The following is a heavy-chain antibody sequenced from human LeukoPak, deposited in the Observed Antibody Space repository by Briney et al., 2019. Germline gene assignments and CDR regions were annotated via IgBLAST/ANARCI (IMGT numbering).Heavy chain of an antibody. V-gene: IGHV3-9*01. CDR2: ISWNSGSI. Sequence: PGRSLRLSCAASGFTFDDYAMHWVRQAPGKGLEWVSGISWNSGSIGYVDSVKGRFTISRDNAKKSMYLQMNSLRAEDTAVYYCAREPYCSGGSCYSGRAFDIWGQGTMVTVSS. J-gene: IGHJ3*02. CDR1: GFTFDDYA. D-gene: IGHD2-15*01. CDR3: AREPYCSGGSCYSGRAFDI.